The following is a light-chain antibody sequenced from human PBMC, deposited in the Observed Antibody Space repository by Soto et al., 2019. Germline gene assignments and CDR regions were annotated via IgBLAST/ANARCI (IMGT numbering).Light chain of an antibody. CDR3: QQTYTSPLYT. CDR1: QSITNY. CDR2: AAS. J-gene: IGKJ2*01. Sequence: DIQMIQSPSSLSASVGDRVTITCRTSQSITNYLNWYQQKPGKAPKLLIYAASTLQSGVPSRFSGSGSGTDFTLTISSLQPRDFASYYCQQTYTSPLYTFGQGTKLEIK. V-gene: IGKV1-39*01.